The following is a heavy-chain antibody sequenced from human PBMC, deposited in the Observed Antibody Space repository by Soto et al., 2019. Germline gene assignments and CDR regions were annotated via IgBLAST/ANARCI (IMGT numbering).Heavy chain of an antibody. D-gene: IGHD6-19*01. CDR3: ARQMSSGLWAFDS. CDR1: GGYFSGYY. CDR2: ISSTVIT. Sequence: SETLSLTCAVYGGYFSGYYWSWIRQPPGKGLEWIGGISSTVITTYNPSLGSRFTISVDTPKNQFSLEVTSVTAADTGFYYCARQMSSGLWAFDSWGQGTPVTVSS. V-gene: IGHV4-34*01. J-gene: IGHJ4*02.